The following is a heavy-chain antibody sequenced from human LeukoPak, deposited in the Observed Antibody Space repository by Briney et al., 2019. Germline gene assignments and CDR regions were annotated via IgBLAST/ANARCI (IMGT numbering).Heavy chain of an antibody. Sequence: GGPLRLSCAAYGFTFSNHGMDWVRQAPGKGLEWVSGISPSGDITYYADSVKGRFTISRDNSGNTLSLQMNSLRPDDTAVYYCARDPRGPTEYDHSGRDTFEDWGQGTRVTVSS. D-gene: IGHD3-22*01. CDR3: ARDPRGPTEYDHSGRDTFED. J-gene: IGHJ4*02. V-gene: IGHV3-23*01. CDR1: GFTFSNHG. CDR2: ISPSGDIT.